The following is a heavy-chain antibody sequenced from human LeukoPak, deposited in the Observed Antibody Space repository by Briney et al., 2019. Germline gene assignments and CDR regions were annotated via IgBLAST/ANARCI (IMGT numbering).Heavy chain of an antibody. CDR2: ISYDGSNK. CDR1: GFTFSSYG. Sequence: GRSLRLSCAASGFTFSSYGMHWVRQAPGKGLEWVAVISYDGSNKYYAGSLKGRFTISRDNSKNTLYLQVNSLGGEATSLYYCAKDLRYYDSSGYWAFDYWGQGTLVTVSS. J-gene: IGHJ4*02. CDR3: AKDLRYYDSSGYWAFDY. D-gene: IGHD3-22*01. V-gene: IGHV3-30*18.